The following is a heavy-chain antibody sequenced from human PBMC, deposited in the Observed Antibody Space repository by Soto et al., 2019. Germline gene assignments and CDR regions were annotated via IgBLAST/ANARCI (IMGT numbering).Heavy chain of an antibody. Sequence: EVQLVESGGGLVQPGGSLRLSCAASEFTFSRYWMNWVRQAPGKGLEWVANIKEDGSEKYYVDSVKGRFTISRDNAKNSLYLQMNSLRGEDTAVYYCARDLGAPGRGSAVGYYYHYGMDVWGQGTKVTVSS. CDR1: EFTFSRYW. CDR2: IKEDGSEK. D-gene: IGHD2-2*01. J-gene: IGHJ6*02. CDR3: ARDLGAPGRGSAVGYYYHYGMDV. V-gene: IGHV3-7*05.